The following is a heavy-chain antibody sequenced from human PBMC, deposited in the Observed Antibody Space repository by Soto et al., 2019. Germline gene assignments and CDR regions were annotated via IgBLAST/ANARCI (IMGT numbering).Heavy chain of an antibody. Sequence: QVQLVECGGGVVQPGRSLRLSCAASGFTFSSYVMHWVRQAPGKGLEWVAIISYDGNNKYYADSVKGRFTISRDNSKNTLYLQMNSLRAEDTAVYYCARAGCDGGSCYTLVGLRYGMDVWGQGTTVTVSS. V-gene: IGHV3-30-3*01. CDR2: ISYDGNNK. CDR3: ARAGCDGGSCYTLVGLRYGMDV. CDR1: GFTFSSYV. J-gene: IGHJ6*02. D-gene: IGHD2-15*01.